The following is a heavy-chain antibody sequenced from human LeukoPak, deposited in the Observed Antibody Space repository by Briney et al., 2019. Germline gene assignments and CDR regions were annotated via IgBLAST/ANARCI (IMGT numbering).Heavy chain of an antibody. J-gene: IGHJ4*02. CDR2: IYHSGST. CDR3: ARNGVGAAADYFDY. V-gene: IGHV4-4*02. D-gene: IGHD2-15*01. Sequence: PSETLSLTCAVSGGSISSSNWWSWVRQPPGKGLEWIGEIYHSGSTNYNPSLKSRVTISVDKSKNQFSLKLSSVTAADTAVYYCARNGVGAAADYFDYWGQGTLVTVSS. CDR1: GGSISSSNW.